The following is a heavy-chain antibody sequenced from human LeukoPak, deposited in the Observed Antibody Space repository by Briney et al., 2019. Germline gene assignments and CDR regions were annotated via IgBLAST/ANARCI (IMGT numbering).Heavy chain of an antibody. CDR2: IYYSGST. V-gene: IGHV4-30-4*08. Sequence: SQTLSLTCTVSGGSISSGDYDWSWIRQPPGKGLEWIGYIYYSGSTYYNPSLKSRITISVDTSKTQFSLKLSSVIAADTAVYFCAREFLRVNAFDIWGQGTMVTVSS. D-gene: IGHD4-17*01. CDR3: AREFLRVNAFDI. J-gene: IGHJ3*02. CDR1: GGSISSGDYD.